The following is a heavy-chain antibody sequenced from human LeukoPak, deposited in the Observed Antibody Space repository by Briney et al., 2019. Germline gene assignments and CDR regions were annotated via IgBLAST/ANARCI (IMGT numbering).Heavy chain of an antibody. CDR3: ARDPTSEISVPHYFDD. Sequence: SETLSLTCAVYGGAFSGYHWNWIRQAPGKGLEWIGEVNHRGMTNYNPSLKSRVIISADTPKNQFSLKLDSVTAADTAIYYCARDPTSEISVPHYFDDWGQGTLVTVSS. CDR1: GGAFSGYH. V-gene: IGHV4-34*01. D-gene: IGHD5/OR15-5a*01. J-gene: IGHJ4*02. CDR2: VNHRGMT.